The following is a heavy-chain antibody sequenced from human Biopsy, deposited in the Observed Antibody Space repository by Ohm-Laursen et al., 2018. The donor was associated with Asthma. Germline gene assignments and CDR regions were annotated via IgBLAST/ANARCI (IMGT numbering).Heavy chain of an antibody. CDR1: GFTFSIYD. V-gene: IGHV3-33*08. CDR3: ARKIAARGGMGV. D-gene: IGHD6-6*01. Sequence: SSLRHSCAASGFTFSIYDIHWVRQAPGNGLEWVSFIWYDGRKKTYADSVKGRFTISRDNSKNTLYLQMNSLRAEDTAVYYCARKIAARGGMGVWGQGTTVTVSS. J-gene: IGHJ6*02. CDR2: IWYDGRKK.